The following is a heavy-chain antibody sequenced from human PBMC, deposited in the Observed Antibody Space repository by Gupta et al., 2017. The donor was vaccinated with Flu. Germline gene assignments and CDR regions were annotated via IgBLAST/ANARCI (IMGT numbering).Heavy chain of an antibody. V-gene: IGHV3-15*01. CDR3: TTDSSGGITFYI. J-gene: IGHJ3*02. CDR2: LKSETDGGTA. Sequence: EVQLVESGGGLVKPGGSLRLSCEASGFSFSYAHMNWVRQAPGKGLEWVGRLKSETDGGTADYAAPVKGRFTISRDDSKNTLWLQMNSLRTEDTAVYYCTTDSSGGITFYIWGQGTPVTVSA. CDR1: GFSFSYAH. D-gene: IGHD3-10*01.